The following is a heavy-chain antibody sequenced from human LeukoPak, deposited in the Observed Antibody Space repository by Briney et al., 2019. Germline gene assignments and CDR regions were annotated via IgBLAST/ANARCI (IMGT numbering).Heavy chain of an antibody. D-gene: IGHD6-19*01. CDR2: IYYSGRT. CDR1: GGSISSGDYY. J-gene: IGHJ4*02. CDR3: ARGIAVAGTGFDY. Sequence: SETLSLTCTVSGGSISSGDYYWSWIRQPPGKGLEWIGYIYYSGRTYYNPSLKSRVTISVDTSKNQFSLKLSSVTAADTGVYYCARGIAVAGTGFDYWGQGTLVTVSS. V-gene: IGHV4-30-4*01.